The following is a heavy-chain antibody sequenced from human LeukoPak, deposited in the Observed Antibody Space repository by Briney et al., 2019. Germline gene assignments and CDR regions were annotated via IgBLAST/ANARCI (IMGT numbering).Heavy chain of an antibody. J-gene: IGHJ6*03. CDR2: TSGYNGNT. V-gene: IGHV1-18*01. D-gene: IGHD2-15*01. CDR1: GYTFTSYG. Sequence: ASVKVSCKASGYTFTSYGISWVRQAPGQGLEWMGWTSGYNGNTNYAQKLQGRGTMTTDTSTSTAYMELRSLRSDDTAVYFCARAGSGRYYYMDVWGKGTTVTVSS. CDR3: ARAGSGRYYYMDV.